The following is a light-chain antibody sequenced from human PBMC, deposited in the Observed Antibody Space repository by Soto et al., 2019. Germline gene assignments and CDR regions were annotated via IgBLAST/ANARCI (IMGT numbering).Light chain of an antibody. J-gene: IGKJ4*01. V-gene: IGKV3-15*01. CDR2: GAS. Sequence: EIVMTQSPATLSVSPGERATLSCGASHSVSSTLAWYQQKPGQAPRLLIYGASTRATGIPARFSGSGSGTEFTLTISSLQSEDFAVYYCQHYNKWPLSFGGGTKVDIK. CDR3: QHYNKWPLS. CDR1: HSVSST.